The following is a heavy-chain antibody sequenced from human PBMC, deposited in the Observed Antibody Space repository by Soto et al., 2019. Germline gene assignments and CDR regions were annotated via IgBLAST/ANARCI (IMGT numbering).Heavy chain of an antibody. CDR2: IKSKTDGGTT. CDR1: SVSNAW. D-gene: IGHD3-3*01. J-gene: IGHJ4*02. V-gene: IGHV3-15*07. Sequence: SVSNAWMNWVRQAPGKGLEGVGRIKSKTDGGTTDYAAPVKGRFTISRDDSKNTLYLQMNSLKTEDTAVYYCTTEAYYGPGFDYWGQGTLVTVSS. CDR3: TTEAYYGPGFDY.